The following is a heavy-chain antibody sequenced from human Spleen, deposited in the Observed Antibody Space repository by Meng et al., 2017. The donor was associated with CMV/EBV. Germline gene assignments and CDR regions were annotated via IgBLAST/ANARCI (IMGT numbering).Heavy chain of an antibody. J-gene: IGHJ6*02. CDR1: GYTFIGYY. Sequence: ASVKVSCKASGYTFIGYYMHWVRQAPGQGLEWMGWINPETGDSNYPQKFQGRVTMTRDTSITTAYREVSRLRSDDTAVYYCARERYLVPAASPDYYYYGMDDWGQGTTVTVSS. V-gene: IGHV1-2*02. CDR3: ARERYLVPAASPDYYYYGMDD. CDR2: INPETGDS. D-gene: IGHD2-2*01.